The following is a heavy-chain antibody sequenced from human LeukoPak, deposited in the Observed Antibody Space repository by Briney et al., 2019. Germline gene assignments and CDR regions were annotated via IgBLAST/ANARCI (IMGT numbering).Heavy chain of an antibody. Sequence: PSETLSLTCTVSDDSISDYYRGWIRQPPGKGLEWIGYFYNSGRSTYNPSLKSRVTISADTSKNHYSLKLNSVTTADTAVYYCTRGAGWLIDYWGQGILVTVSS. CDR1: DDSISDYY. CDR3: TRGAGWLIDY. V-gene: IGHV4-59*01. D-gene: IGHD3-16*01. J-gene: IGHJ4*02. CDR2: FYNSGRS.